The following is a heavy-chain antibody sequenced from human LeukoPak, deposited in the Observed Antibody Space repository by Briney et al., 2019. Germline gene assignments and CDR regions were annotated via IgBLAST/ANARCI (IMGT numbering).Heavy chain of an antibody. J-gene: IGHJ4*02. CDR3: ARDSSLYCSDNTCYWGLDY. V-gene: IGHV3-7*01. CDR2: IKGDGSDK. Sequence: GGSLRLSCVASGFTFNSYWMSWVRQAPGKGLEWLAGIKGDGSDKRYVDSVKGRFTISRDNAEKSLYLQMNSLRAEDTAVYYCARDSSLYCSDNTCYWGLDYRGQGTLVTVSS. CDR1: GFTFNSYW. D-gene: IGHD2-15*01.